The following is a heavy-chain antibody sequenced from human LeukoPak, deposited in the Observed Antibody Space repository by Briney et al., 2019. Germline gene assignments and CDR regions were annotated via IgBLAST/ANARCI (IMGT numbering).Heavy chain of an antibody. J-gene: IGHJ4*02. V-gene: IGHV3-23*01. CDR2: IPDSAGTT. Sequence: PEGSLRLSCAASRFTFSNYAMTWVRQAPGRGLEWVSSIPDSAGTTYYADSVKGRFTISRDNSKNTLCLQMNSLRAEDTAVYYCAKGKISAADAIDSWGQGTLVTVSS. D-gene: IGHD6-13*01. CDR1: RFTFSNYA. CDR3: AKGKISAADAIDS.